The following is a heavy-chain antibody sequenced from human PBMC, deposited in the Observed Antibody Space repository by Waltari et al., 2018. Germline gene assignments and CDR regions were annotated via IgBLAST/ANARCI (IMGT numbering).Heavy chain of an antibody. CDR1: GDSISSGGYC. D-gene: IGHD2-15*01. J-gene: IGHJ2*01. V-gene: IGHV4-31*03. CDR3: EGGGQGGVVAATGADWYFDL. CDR2: IYYSGST. Sequence: QVQLQESGPGLVKPSQTLSLTCTVSGDSISSGGYCWSWIRQHPGKGLEWIGYIYYSGSTYSTPSLKSRITISVDTSKTEFSQKLSSGTAADTAVYDGEGGGQGGVVAATGADWYFDLWGRGTLVTVSS.